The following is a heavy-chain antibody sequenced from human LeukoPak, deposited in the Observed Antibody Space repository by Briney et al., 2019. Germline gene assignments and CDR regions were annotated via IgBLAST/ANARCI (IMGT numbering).Heavy chain of an antibody. D-gene: IGHD3-3*01. V-gene: IGHV3-7*01. CDR3: VRESGFWSGPGIGRPLDV. J-gene: IGHJ6*04. CDR2: IKEDGSDK. Sequence: GGSLRLSCAASGFTFSSYSMNWVRQAPGKGLEWVANIKEDGSDKYYVDSVKGRFTISRDNAENSLYLQMNSLRAEDTALYFCVRESGFWSGPGIGRPLDVWGKGTTVTVSS. CDR1: GFTFSSYS.